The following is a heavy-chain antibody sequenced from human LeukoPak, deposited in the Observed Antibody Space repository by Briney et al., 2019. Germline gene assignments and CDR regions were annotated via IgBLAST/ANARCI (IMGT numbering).Heavy chain of an antibody. CDR3: AYTLVLMHMGPFDV. D-gene: IGHD3-16*01. CDR2: IFWGDDK. CDR1: GFSLNTSGVG. Sequence: SGPTLVKPTQTLTLTCTFSGFSLNTSGVGVGWIRQPPGKALEWLAVIFWGDDKRYTPSQKDRLTITKDTSKNQVVLTLTNLDXVDTATYYCAYTLVLMHMGPFDVWGQGTMVTVSS. J-gene: IGHJ3*01. V-gene: IGHV2-5*02.